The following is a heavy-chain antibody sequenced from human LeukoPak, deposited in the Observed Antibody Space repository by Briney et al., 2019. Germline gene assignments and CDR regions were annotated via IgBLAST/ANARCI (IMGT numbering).Heavy chain of an antibody. V-gene: IGHV3-7*01. J-gene: IGHJ6*03. Sequence: PGGSLRLSCAASGFTFSSYWMSWVRQAPGKGLEWVANIKQDGSEKYYVDSVKGRFTISRDNAKNSLYLQMNSLRAEDTAVYYCARYCSSTGCYNVMDYYYYYMDVWGKGTTVTVSS. CDR1: GFTFSSYW. CDR2: IKQDGSEK. CDR3: ARYCSSTGCYNVMDYYYYYMDV. D-gene: IGHD2-2*02.